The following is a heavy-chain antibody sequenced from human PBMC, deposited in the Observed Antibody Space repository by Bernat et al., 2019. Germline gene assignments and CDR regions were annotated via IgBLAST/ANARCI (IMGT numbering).Heavy chain of an antibody. CDR1: GFTFSNYE. J-gene: IGHJ3*02. D-gene: IGHD2-21*02. CDR3: AKAPRDCSFDI. Sequence: EVQLVESGGGLQQPGGSLRLSCTASGFTFSNYEMNWVRQAPGKGLEWVSYISSSGATIHYADSLKGRFTISRDNAENSLYLEMNSLRAEYTAVYYCAKAPRDCSFDIWGQGTMVTLS. V-gene: IGHV3-48*03. CDR2: ISSSGATI.